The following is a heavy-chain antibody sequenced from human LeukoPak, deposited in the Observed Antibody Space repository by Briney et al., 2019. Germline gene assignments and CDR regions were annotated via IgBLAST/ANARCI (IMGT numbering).Heavy chain of an antibody. CDR2: IHYSGST. J-gene: IGHJ6*02. V-gene: IGHV4-59*08. Sequence: PSETLSLTCAVSGGSMKSYYWSWIRQPPGKGLEWIGYIHYSGSTNYNPSLKSRVTISVDTSKNQFSLKLSSVTAADTAVYYCARGVRAWAAAGTGGRYYGMDVWGQGTTVTVSS. D-gene: IGHD6-13*01. CDR3: ARGVRAWAAAGTGGRYYGMDV. CDR1: GGSMKSYY.